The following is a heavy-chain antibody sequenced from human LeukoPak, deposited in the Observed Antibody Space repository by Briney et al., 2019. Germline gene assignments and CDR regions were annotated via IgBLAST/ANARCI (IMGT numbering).Heavy chain of an antibody. D-gene: IGHD1-26*01. Sequence: PSETLSLTCTASGGSISGHYWSWIRQPPGKGLEWIGYIFYSGSTNYNPSLKSRVTISVDTSKNQFSLKLSSVTAADTAVYYCARGEWDLLFDYWGQGTLVTVSS. CDR3: ARGEWDLLFDY. CDR2: IFYSGST. CDR1: GGSISGHY. J-gene: IGHJ4*02. V-gene: IGHV4-59*11.